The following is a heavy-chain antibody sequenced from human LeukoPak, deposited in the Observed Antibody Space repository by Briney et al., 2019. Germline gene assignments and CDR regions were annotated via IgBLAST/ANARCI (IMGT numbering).Heavy chain of an antibody. CDR2: INPSGGST. D-gene: IGHD6-19*01. Sequence: ASVKVSCKASGYTFTSYYMRWVRQAPGQGLEWMGIINPSGGSTSYAQKFQGRVTMTRDTSTSTVYMELSSLRSEDTAVYYCAKDSSGWYGYFDYWGQGTLVTVSS. J-gene: IGHJ4*02. CDR3: AKDSSGWYGYFDY. V-gene: IGHV1-46*01. CDR1: GYTFTSYY.